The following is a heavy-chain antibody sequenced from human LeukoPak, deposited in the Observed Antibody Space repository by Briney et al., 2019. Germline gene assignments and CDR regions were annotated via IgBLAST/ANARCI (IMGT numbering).Heavy chain of an antibody. J-gene: IGHJ4*02. D-gene: IGHD5-18*01. CDR3: AHRWDTAMGFDY. V-gene: IGHV2-5*01. CDR1: GFSLSTSGVG. CDR2: IYWNDDK. Sequence: SGLTLVNPTQTLTLTCTFSGFSLSTSGVGVGWIRQPPGKALECVALIYWNDDKRYSPSLKSRLTITKDTSKNQVVLTMTNMDPVDTATYYCAHRWDTAMGFDYWGQGTLVTVSS.